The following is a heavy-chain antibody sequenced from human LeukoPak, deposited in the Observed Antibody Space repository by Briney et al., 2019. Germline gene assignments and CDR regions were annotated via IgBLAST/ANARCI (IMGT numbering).Heavy chain of an antibody. J-gene: IGHJ4*02. CDR3: AKCYYDSSGYYLGY. D-gene: IGHD3-22*01. CDR2: ISGSGGST. V-gene: IGHV3-23*01. Sequence: GGSLRLSCAASGFTFSSYAMSWVRQAPGKGLEWVSAISGSGGSTYYADSVKGRFTISRDNSKNTLYLQMNSLRAEDTAVYYRAKCYYDSSGYYLGYWGQGTLVTVSS. CDR1: GFTFSSYA.